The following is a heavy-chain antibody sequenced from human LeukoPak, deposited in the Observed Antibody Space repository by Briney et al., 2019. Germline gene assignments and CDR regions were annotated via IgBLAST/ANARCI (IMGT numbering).Heavy chain of an antibody. V-gene: IGHV1-18*01. Sequence: ASVSVSCKASGYTFTSYGISWVRQAPGQGLEWMGWICAYNGNTNYAQKLQGRVTMTTDTSTSTAYMELRSLRSDDTAVYYCARDLGTGYSSGWSVFDYWGQGTLVTVSS. CDR1: GYTFTSYG. J-gene: IGHJ4*02. CDR3: ARDLGTGYSSGWSVFDY. CDR2: ICAYNGNT. D-gene: IGHD6-19*01.